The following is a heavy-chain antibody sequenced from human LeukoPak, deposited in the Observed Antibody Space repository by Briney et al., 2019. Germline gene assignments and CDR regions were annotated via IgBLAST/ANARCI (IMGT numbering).Heavy chain of an antibody. CDR3: AKDRSSWYYPFDY. CDR1: GFTFSTYG. J-gene: IGHJ4*02. V-gene: IGHV3-30*18. CDR2: ISHDGNKK. Sequence: GGTLRLSCAASGFTFSTYGMHWVRQAPGKGLEWGAGISHDGNKKFYANSVKGRFTISRDNSKNMLYLQMDSLRAEDTAVYYCAKDRSSWYYPFDYWGQGSLVTVSS. D-gene: IGHD6-13*01.